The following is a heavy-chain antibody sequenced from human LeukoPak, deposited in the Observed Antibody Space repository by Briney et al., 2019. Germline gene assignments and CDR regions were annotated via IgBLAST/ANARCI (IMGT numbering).Heavy chain of an antibody. D-gene: IGHD2-15*01. Sequence: APVKVSCKASGYTFTGYYMHWVRQAPGQGLEWMGWINPNSGGTNYAQKFQGRVTMTRDTSISTAYMELSRLRSDDTAVYYCARACGGGSCYSGFGNWFDPWGQGTLVTVSS. J-gene: IGHJ5*02. CDR3: ARACGGGSCYSGFGNWFDP. V-gene: IGHV1-2*02. CDR2: INPNSGGT. CDR1: GYTFTGYY.